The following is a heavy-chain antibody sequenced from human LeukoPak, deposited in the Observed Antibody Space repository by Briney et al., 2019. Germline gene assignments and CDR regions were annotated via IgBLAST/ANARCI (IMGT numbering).Heavy chain of an antibody. D-gene: IGHD4-23*01. V-gene: IGHV7-4-1*02. CDR3: ARDSDYGGNSALDY. CDR2: INTNTGNP. J-gene: IGHJ4*02. CDR1: GYTFTSYA. Sequence: ASVKVSCKASGYTFTSYAMNWVRQAPGQGLEWMGWINTNTGNPTHAQGFTGRFVFSLDTSVSTAYLQISSLKAEDTAVYYCARDSDYGGNSALDYWGQGTLVTVSS.